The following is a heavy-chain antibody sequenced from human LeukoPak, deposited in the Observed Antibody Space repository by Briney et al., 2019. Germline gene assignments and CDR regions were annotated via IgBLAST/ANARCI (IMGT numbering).Heavy chain of an antibody. CDR2: ISYDGSNK. J-gene: IGHJ4*02. CDR3: AREKRDSSGYSFDY. Sequence: GGSLRLSCAASGFTFSSYAMHWVRQAPGKGLEWVAVISYDGSNKYYADSVKGRFTISRDSSKNTLYLQMNSLRAEDTAVYYCAREKRDSSGYSFDYWGQGTLVTVSS. V-gene: IGHV3-30-3*01. CDR1: GFTFSSYA. D-gene: IGHD3-22*01.